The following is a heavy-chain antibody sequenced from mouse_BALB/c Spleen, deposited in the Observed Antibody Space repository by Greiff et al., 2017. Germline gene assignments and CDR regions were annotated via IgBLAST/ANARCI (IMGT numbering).Heavy chain of an antibody. Sequence: EVQLQQSGPGLVKPSQSLSLTCSVTGYSITSGYYWNWIRQFPGNKLEWMGYISYDGSNNYNPSLKNRISITRDTSKNQFFLKLNSVTTEDTATYYCARDYYRYDFAYWGQGTLVTVSA. CDR2: ISYDGSN. V-gene: IGHV3-6*02. J-gene: IGHJ3*01. CDR1: GYSITSGYY. CDR3: ARDYYRYDFAY. D-gene: IGHD2-14*01.